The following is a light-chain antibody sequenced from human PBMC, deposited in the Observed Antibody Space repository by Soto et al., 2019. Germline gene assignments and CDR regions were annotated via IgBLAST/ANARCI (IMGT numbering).Light chain of an antibody. CDR2: ASS. V-gene: IGLV2-14*01. Sequence: QSALTQPASVSGSPGQSITISCTGTSSDVGGYNYVSWYQHHPGKAPRLMIYASSNWPSGVSHRFSGSRSGNTASLTISGLQAEDEADYYCSSYTSGSTLYVFGTGTKVTVL. J-gene: IGLJ1*01. CDR1: SSDVGGYNY. CDR3: SSYTSGSTLYV.